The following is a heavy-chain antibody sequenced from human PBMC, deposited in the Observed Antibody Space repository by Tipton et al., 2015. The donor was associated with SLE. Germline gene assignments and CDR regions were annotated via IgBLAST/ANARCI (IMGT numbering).Heavy chain of an antibody. J-gene: IGHJ4*02. CDR2: INHSGST. CDR1: GGSFSTYY. Sequence: TLSLTCAVYGGSFSTYYWSWIRQPPGKGLEWIGEINHSGSTNYNPSLKSRVTISVDTSKNQFSLKLSSVTAADTAVYYCARLAYGLRTTVKREGRFDYWGQGTLVTVSS. CDR3: ARLAYGLRTTVKREGRFDY. D-gene: IGHD4-17*01. V-gene: IGHV4-34*01.